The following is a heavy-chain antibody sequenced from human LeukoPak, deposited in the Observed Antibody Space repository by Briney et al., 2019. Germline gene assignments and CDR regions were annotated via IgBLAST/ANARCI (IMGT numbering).Heavy chain of an antibody. CDR2: INHSGST. CDR3: ARLRRADTAMVPGGWFDP. V-gene: IGHV4-34*01. J-gene: IGHJ5*02. Sequence: SETLSLTCAVYGGSFSGYYWSWIRQPPGKGLERIGEINHSGSTNYNPSLKSRVTISVDTSKNQFSLKLSSVTAADTAVYYCARLRRADTAMVPGGWFDPWGQGTLVTVSS. D-gene: IGHD5-18*01. CDR1: GGSFSGYY.